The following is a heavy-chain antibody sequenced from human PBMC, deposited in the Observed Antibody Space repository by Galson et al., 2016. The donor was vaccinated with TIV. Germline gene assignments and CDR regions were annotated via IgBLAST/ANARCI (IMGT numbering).Heavy chain of an antibody. CDR2: VYYSGNT. CDR1: GYSISNTNW. CDR3: ARTSVVVSGTPSFDY. D-gene: IGHD6-19*01. V-gene: IGHV4-28*01. J-gene: IGHJ4*02. Sequence: LSLTCVVSGYSISNTNWWGWIRQPPGKRLGWIGYVYYSGNTYYNPSLTSLKSRVTMSVDTSKNQFSLKLSSVTAVDTAVYYCARTSVVVSGTPSFDYWGRGTLVTVSS.